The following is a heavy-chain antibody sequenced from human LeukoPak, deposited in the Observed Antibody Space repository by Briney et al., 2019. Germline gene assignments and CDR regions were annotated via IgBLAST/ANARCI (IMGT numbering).Heavy chain of an antibody. CDR3: ARDLSPHGFDP. CDR1: GGSLNSGAYY. Sequence: SETLSLTCTVSGGSLNSGAYYWSWIRQPPGKGLEWIGYIYYSGSTYYNPSLKSRVTISLDTSKNQFSLKLSSVTAAGTAVYYCARDLSPHGFDPWGQGTLVTVSS. V-gene: IGHV4-30-4*01. J-gene: IGHJ5*02. CDR2: IYYSGST.